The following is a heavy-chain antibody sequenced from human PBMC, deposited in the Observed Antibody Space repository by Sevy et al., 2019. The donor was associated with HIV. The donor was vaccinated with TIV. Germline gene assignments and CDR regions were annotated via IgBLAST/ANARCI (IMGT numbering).Heavy chain of an antibody. CDR1: GYTLTKLS. D-gene: IGHD3-22*01. CDR2: FDPEDGET. V-gene: IGHV1-24*01. CDR3: ASAREYYEDSSGYLDY. Sequence: ASVKVSCKVSGYTLTKLSMHWVRQAPGKGLEWMGRFDPEDGETIYAQKFQGRVTMTEDTSTDTAYMELSSLRYEDTAVYYCASAREYYEDSSGYLDYWGQRTLVTDSS. J-gene: IGHJ4*02.